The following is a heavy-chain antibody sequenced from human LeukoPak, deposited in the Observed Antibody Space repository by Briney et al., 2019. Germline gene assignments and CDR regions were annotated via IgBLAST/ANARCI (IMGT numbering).Heavy chain of an antibody. J-gene: IGHJ6*03. D-gene: IGHD1-26*01. Sequence: ASVKVSCKASGYTFTGYYMHWVRQAPGQGREWMGRINPNSGGTNYAQKFQGRVTMTRDTSISTAYMELSRLRSDDTAVYYCALSGSYYGYYYMDVWGKGTTVTVS. CDR2: INPNSGGT. V-gene: IGHV1-2*06. CDR1: GYTFTGYY. CDR3: ALSGSYYGYYYMDV.